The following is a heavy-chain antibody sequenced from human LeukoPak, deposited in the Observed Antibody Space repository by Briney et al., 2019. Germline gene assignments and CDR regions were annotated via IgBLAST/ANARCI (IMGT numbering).Heavy chain of an antibody. CDR2: TYSGGST. Sequence: PGGSLRLSCAASGFTVSSNYMSWVRQAPGKGLEWVSVTYSGGSTYYADSVKGRFTISRDNSKNTLYLQMNSLRAEDTAVYYCAREARYGSGSYRPYFDYWGQGTLVTVSS. J-gene: IGHJ4*02. V-gene: IGHV3-66*01. D-gene: IGHD3-10*01. CDR1: GFTVSSNY. CDR3: AREARYGSGSYRPYFDY.